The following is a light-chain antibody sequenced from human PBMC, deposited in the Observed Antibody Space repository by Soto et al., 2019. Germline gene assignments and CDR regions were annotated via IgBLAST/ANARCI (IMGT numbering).Light chain of an antibody. Sequence: QSVLAQLPSVSGSPGQSVTISCTGTSTDFVSYNRVSWYQQPPGTAPKLIIYEASNRPSGVPDRFSGSKSGNTASLTISGLQAADEADYYCSLYTSENTYVFGTGTKV. CDR1: STDFVSYNR. CDR3: SLYTSENTYV. J-gene: IGLJ1*01. V-gene: IGLV2-18*01. CDR2: EAS.